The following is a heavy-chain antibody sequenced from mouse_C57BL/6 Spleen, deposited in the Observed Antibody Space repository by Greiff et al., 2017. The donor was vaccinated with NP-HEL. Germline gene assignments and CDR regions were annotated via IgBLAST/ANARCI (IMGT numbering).Heavy chain of an antibody. Sequence: VQLQQSGPELVKPGASVKIPCKASGYTFTDYNMDWVKQSHGKSLEWIGDINPNNGGTIYNQKFKGKATLTVDKSSSTAYMELRSLTSEDTAVYYCARRSSGPYAMDYWGQGTSVTVSS. CDR3: ARRSSGPYAMDY. D-gene: IGHD3-2*02. V-gene: IGHV1-18*01. J-gene: IGHJ4*01. CDR1: GYTFTDYN. CDR2: INPNNGGT.